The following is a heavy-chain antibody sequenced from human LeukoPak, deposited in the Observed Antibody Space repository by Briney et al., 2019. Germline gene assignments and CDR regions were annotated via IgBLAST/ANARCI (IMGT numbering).Heavy chain of an antibody. J-gene: IGHJ3*02. CDR3: ARDRLPGTTGRHAFDI. Sequence: GASVKVSCKASGYTFTGYYMHWVRQAPGQGLEWMGWINPNSGGTNYAQKFQGRVTMTRDTSISTAYMELSRLRSDDTAVYYCARDRLPGTTGRHAFDIWGQGTMVTVSS. V-gene: IGHV1-2*02. CDR2: INPNSGGT. CDR1: GYTFTGYY. D-gene: IGHD1-1*01.